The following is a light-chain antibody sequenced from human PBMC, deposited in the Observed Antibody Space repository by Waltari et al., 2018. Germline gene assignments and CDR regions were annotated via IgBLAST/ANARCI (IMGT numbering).Light chain of an antibody. CDR3: QQYNNWPPLT. J-gene: IGKJ4*01. CDR2: GAS. CDR1: QSVSSN. Sequence: EILMTHSPAPLSVSPGQRATLSCRARQSVSSNLAWYQQKPGQAPSLLIYGASTRATGIPARFSGSGSGTEFTLTISSLQSEDFAVYCGQQYNNWPPLTFGAGTTGEIK. V-gene: IGKV3-15*01.